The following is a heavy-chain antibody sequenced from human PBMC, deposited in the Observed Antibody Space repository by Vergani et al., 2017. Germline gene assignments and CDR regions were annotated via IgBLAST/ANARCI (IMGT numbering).Heavy chain of an antibody. CDR1: GFTFSSYG. D-gene: IGHD5/OR15-5a*01. J-gene: IGHJ4*02. V-gene: IGHV3-30*03. Sequence: QVQLVESGGGVVQPGRSLRLSCAASGFTFSSYGMHWVRQAPGKGLEWVAVISYDGSNKYYADSVKGRFTISRDNSKNTLYLQMNSLRAEDTAVYYCASDSRPVYGDPRLFDYWGQGTLVTVSS. CDR3: ASDSRPVYGDPRLFDY. CDR2: ISYDGSNK.